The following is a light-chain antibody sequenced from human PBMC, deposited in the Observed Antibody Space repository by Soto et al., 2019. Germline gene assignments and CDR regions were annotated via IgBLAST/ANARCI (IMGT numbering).Light chain of an antibody. CDR3: QQYNNWTPLS. CDR1: QSISIN. J-gene: IGKJ3*01. V-gene: IGKV3-15*01. CDR2: DAS. Sequence: EIVMTQSPATLSVSPGDRATLSCRASQSISINLAWYQQKPGQAPRLLISDASTRATGVPARFSGSGSGTEFTLAISSLQSADFAVYYCQQYNNWTPLSFGPGTKVDIK.